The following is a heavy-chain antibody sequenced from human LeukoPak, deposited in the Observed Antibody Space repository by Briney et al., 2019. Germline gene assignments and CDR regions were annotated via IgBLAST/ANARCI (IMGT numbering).Heavy chain of an antibody. V-gene: IGHV2-70*04. D-gene: IGHD6-19*01. CDR2: IDWDDDK. CDR3: ARISYSSGWYYFDY. CDR1: GFSLSTSGMR. J-gene: IGHJ4*02. Sequence: SGPALVKPTQPLPLTCTFSGFSLSTSGMRVSWIRQPPVKALEWLARIDWDDDKFYSTSLKTRLTISQDTSKNQVVLTMTNMDPVDTATYYCARISYSSGWYYFDYWGQGTLVTASS.